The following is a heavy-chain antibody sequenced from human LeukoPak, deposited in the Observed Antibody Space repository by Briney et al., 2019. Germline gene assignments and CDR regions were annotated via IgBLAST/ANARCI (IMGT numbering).Heavy chain of an antibody. CDR1: GFTFSSYE. J-gene: IGHJ1*01. CDR3: ARRRGYSSGWYGGPEYFQH. Sequence: GGSLRLSCAASGFTFSSYEMNRVRQAPGKGLEWVSYISSSGSTIYYADSVKGRFTISRDNAKNSLYLQMNSLRAEDTAVYYCARRRGYSSGWYGGPEYFQHWGQGTLVTVSS. V-gene: IGHV3-48*03. D-gene: IGHD6-19*01. CDR2: ISSSGSTI.